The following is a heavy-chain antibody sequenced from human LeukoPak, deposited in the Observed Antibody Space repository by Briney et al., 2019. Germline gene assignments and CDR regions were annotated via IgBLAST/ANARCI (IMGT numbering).Heavy chain of an antibody. J-gene: IGHJ3*02. CDR3: ARERRITIFGVVPHDAFDI. CDR2: IYYSGST. V-gene: IGHV4-39*07. D-gene: IGHD3-3*01. CDR1: GGSISSSSYY. Sequence: SETLSLTCTVSGGSISSSSYYWGWIRQPPGKGLEWIGSIYYSGSTYYNPSLKSRVTISVDTSKNQFSLKLSSVTAADTAVYYCARERRITIFGVVPHDAFDIWGQGTMVTVSS.